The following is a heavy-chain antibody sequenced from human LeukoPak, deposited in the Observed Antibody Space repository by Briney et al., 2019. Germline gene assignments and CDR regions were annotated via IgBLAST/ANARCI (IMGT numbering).Heavy chain of an antibody. CDR3: AWSPLDCSGGSCCPGDWFDP. V-gene: IGHV6-1*01. CDR1: GDSVSSNSAA. Sequence: SQTLSLTCAISGDSVSSNSAAWNWIRQSPSRGLEWLGRTYYRSKWYNDYAVSVKSRITINPDTSKNQFSLQLNSVTPEDTAVYYCAWSPLDCSGGSCCPGDWFDPWGQGTLVTVSS. J-gene: IGHJ5*02. CDR2: TYYRSKWYN. D-gene: IGHD2-15*01.